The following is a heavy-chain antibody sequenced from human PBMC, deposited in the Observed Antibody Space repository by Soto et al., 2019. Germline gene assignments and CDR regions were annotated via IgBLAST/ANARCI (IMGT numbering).Heavy chain of an antibody. CDR3: ASGGAGSGPFTWELPDH. J-gene: IGHJ4*02. D-gene: IGHD1-26*01. Sequence: QMQLVQSGAEVKKTGSSVTVSCKALGNTFTYRYLHWVRQAPGQALEWMGWITPFSGDVHYAQKFQERVTITRDRSINTACMQRSSLRSEDTAMYFCASGGAGSGPFTWELPDHWGQGTLVTVSS. V-gene: IGHV1-45*02. CDR2: ITPFSGDV. CDR1: GNTFTYRY.